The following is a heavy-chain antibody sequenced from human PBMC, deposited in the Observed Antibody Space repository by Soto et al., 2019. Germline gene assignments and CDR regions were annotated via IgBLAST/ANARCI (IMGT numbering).Heavy chain of an antibody. Sequence: PGGSLRLSCAASGFTFSESYMAWIRQAPGKGLEWLSHISGRGTGIYYADSVKGRFTISRDNAKNSLYLQMNSLRAEDTAVYYCARDPPTVTTSSFDYWGLGTLVTVSS. D-gene: IGHD4-17*01. CDR2: ISGRGTGI. V-gene: IGHV3-11*01. CDR1: GFTFSESY. J-gene: IGHJ4*02. CDR3: ARDPPTVTTSSFDY.